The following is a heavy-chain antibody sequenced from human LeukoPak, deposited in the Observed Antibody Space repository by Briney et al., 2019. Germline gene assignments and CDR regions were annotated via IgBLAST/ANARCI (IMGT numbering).Heavy chain of an antibody. CDR3: ARQGDYYGSGSQYSYYGMDV. CDR2: IYPYDSDT. Sequence: GESLKISCKGSGYNYNNYWIGWVRQMPGKGLEWMGIIYPYDSDTSYSPSFEGQVTISVDKSIRTAYLQWSSLTASDTAMYYCARQGDYYGSGSQYSYYGMDVWGQGTTVTVSS. J-gene: IGHJ6*02. V-gene: IGHV5-51*01. CDR1: GYNYNNYW. D-gene: IGHD3-10*01.